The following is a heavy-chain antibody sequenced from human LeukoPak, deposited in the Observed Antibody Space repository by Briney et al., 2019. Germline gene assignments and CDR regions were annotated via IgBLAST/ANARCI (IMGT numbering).Heavy chain of an antibody. D-gene: IGHD6-19*01. CDR2: ISSSSYYT. CDR3: ARVGYSSGWYGWFDP. Sequence: GGSLRLSCAASGFTFSDYYMNWIRQAPGKGLEWVSYISSSSYYTNYADSVKGRFTISRDNAKNSLFLQMNSLRAEDTAVYYCARVGYSSGWYGWFDPWGQGTLVTVSS. V-gene: IGHV3-11*06. CDR1: GFTFSDYY. J-gene: IGHJ5*02.